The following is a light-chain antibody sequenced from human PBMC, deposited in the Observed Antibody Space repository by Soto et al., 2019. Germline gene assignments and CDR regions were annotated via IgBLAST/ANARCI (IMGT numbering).Light chain of an antibody. Sequence: QSVLTQPPSMSAAPGQMVAISCSGTSSNIGDNSVSWYQHFPGTAPKVLIYDNNRRPSGIPDRFSASKSGSSASLAISGLQAEDEADYYCQSYDSVLSASVFGGGTKLTVL. V-gene: IGLV1-51*01. CDR2: DNN. CDR1: SSNIGDNS. CDR3: QSYDSVLSASV. J-gene: IGLJ2*01.